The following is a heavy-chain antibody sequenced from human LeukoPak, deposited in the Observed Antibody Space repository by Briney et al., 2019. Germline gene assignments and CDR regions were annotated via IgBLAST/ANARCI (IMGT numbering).Heavy chain of an antibody. Sequence: PGGSLRLSCAASGFTFSAYWMSWVRQVPGKGLEWVATIKRDGSEKYYVDSVEGRFTISRDNAKNSLYLQMNSLRAEDTAVYYCARDLGSSNSYYNWFDPWGQGTLVTVSS. V-gene: IGHV3-7*01. CDR1: GFTFSAYW. CDR3: ARDLGSSNSYYNWFDP. CDR2: IKRDGSEK. D-gene: IGHD1-26*01. J-gene: IGHJ5*02.